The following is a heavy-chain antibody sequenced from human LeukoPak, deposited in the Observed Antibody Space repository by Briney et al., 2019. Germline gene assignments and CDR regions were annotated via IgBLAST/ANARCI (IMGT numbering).Heavy chain of an antibody. Sequence: GGSLRLSFAASGFTFSAYSMNWVRQAPGKGLEWVSAISGSGGSTYYADSVKGRFTISRDNSKNTLYLQMNSLRAEDTAVYYCAKENPPIDGSGHDAFDIWGQGTMVTVSS. CDR3: AKENPPIDGSGHDAFDI. V-gene: IGHV3-23*01. CDR2: ISGSGGST. J-gene: IGHJ3*02. D-gene: IGHD3-10*01. CDR1: GFTFSAYS.